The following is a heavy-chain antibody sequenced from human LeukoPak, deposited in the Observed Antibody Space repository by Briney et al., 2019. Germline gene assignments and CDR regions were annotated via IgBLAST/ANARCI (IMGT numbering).Heavy chain of an antibody. CDR3: ARRPYWGAMDV. CDR1: GGSIRSYY. CDR2: INHSGST. D-gene: IGHD7-27*01. V-gene: IGHV4-34*01. Sequence: SETLSLTCTVSGGSIRSYYWSWIRQPPGKGLEWIGEINHSGSTNYNPSLKSRVTISVDTSKNQFSLKLSSVTAADTAVYYCARRPYWGAMDVWGKGTTVTISS. J-gene: IGHJ6*03.